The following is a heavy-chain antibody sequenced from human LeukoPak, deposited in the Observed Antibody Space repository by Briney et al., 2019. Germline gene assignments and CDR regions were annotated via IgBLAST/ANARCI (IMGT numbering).Heavy chain of an antibody. Sequence: PGGSLRLSCAASVFTFSSCSMNWVRQAPGKGLEWVSSISSSSSYIYYADSVKGRFTISRDNAKNSLYLQMNSLRAEDTAVYYCARDRDGYPLGANWRQGTLVTVSS. CDR2: ISSSSSYI. CDR1: VFTFSSCS. D-gene: IGHD5-24*01. J-gene: IGHJ4*02. CDR3: ARDRDGYPLGAN. V-gene: IGHV3-21*01.